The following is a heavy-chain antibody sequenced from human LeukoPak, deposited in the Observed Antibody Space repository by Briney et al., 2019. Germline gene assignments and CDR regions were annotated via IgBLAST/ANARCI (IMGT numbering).Heavy chain of an antibody. D-gene: IGHD5-24*01. CDR2: ISGSGGST. V-gene: IGHV3-23*01. J-gene: IGHJ4*02. CDR1: GFTFSSYA. CDR3: AKIGRDGYNVDY. Sequence: GGSLRLSCAASGFTFSSYAMSWVRQAPGKGLEWVSAISGSGGSTDYADSVKGRFTISRDNSKNTLYLQMNSLRAEDTAVYYCAKIGRDGYNVDYWGQGTLVTVSS.